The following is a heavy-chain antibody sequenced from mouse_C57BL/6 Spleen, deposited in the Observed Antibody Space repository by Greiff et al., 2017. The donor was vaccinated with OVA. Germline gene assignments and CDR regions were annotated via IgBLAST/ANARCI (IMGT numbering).Heavy chain of an antibody. CDR1: GYTFTDYY. CDR3: ARPFYYYGSSLGY. V-gene: IGHV1-26*01. Sequence: EVQLQQSGPELVKPGASVKISCKASGYTFTDYYMNWVKQSHGKSLEWIGDINPNNGGTSYNQKFKGKATLTVDKSSSPAYMELRSLTSEDSAVYYCARPFYYYGSSLGYWGQGTTLTVSS. J-gene: IGHJ2*01. D-gene: IGHD1-1*01. CDR2: INPNNGGT.